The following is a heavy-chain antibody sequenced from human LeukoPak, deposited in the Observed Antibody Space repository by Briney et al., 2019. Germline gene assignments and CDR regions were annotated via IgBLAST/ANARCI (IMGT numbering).Heavy chain of an antibody. D-gene: IGHD1-1*01. CDR1: GFTFSSYS. CDR2: ISSSSSYI. CDR3: ARGEGTTAYYFDY. V-gene: IGHV3-21*01. J-gene: IGHJ4*02. Sequence: GGSLRLSCAASGFTFSSYSMNWVRQAPGKGLEWVSSISSSSSYIYYADSVKGRFTISRDNAKNSLYLQMNSLRAEDTAVYYCARGEGTTAYYFDYWGQGTLVTVSS.